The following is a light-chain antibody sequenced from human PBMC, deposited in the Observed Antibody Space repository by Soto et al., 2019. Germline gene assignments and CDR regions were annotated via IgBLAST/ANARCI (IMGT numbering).Light chain of an antibody. CDR3: SSYSGIDSLV. V-gene: IGLV2-14*03. J-gene: IGLJ2*01. CDR1: SSDVGGHNF. Sequence: QSVLTQPASVSGSPGQSITISCTGTSSDVGGHNFVSWYQQHPGRAPKLMIYDVRNRPSGVSNRFSGSKSANTASLVISGPQAEYGADYYCSSYSGIDSLVFGGVPKLTAL. CDR2: DVR.